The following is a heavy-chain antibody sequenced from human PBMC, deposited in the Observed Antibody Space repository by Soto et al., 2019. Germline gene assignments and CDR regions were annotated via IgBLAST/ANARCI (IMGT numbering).Heavy chain of an antibody. V-gene: IGHV3-23*01. Sequence: GGSLRLSCAASGFTFSSYAMSWVRQAPGKGLEWVSAISGSGGSTYYADSVKGRFTISRDNSKNTLYLQMNSLRAEDTAVYYCAKDGGVGSIVVVPAAPSFDYWGQGTLVTVSS. CDR2: ISGSGGST. D-gene: IGHD2-2*01. J-gene: IGHJ4*02. CDR1: GFTFSSYA. CDR3: AKDGGVGSIVVVPAAPSFDY.